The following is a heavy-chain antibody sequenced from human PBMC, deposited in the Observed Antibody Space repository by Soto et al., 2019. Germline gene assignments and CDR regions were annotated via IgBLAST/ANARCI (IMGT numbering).Heavy chain of an antibody. CDR1: GGTFSSYT. Sequence: ASVKVSCKASGGTFSSYTISWVRQAPGQGLEWMGRIIPILGIANYAQKFQGRVTITADKSTSTAYMELSSLRSEDTAVYYCARDPSDYDGAFDIWGQGTMVTVSS. V-gene: IGHV1-69*04. CDR3: ARDPSDYDGAFDI. J-gene: IGHJ3*02. D-gene: IGHD5-12*01. CDR2: IIPILGIA.